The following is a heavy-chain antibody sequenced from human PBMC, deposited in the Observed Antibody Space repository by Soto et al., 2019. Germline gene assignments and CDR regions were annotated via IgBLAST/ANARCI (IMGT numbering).Heavy chain of an antibody. V-gene: IGHV1-69*04. D-gene: IGHD3-10*01. CDR1: GGTFSSYA. Sequence: VKVSCKASGGTFSSYAISWVRQAPGLGLEWMGRVNPILSMSNYAQRFQGRVTMTADKSTSTAYMELSGLRSEDTAMYYCATSYGSGYRAFDYWGQGALVTVSS. J-gene: IGHJ4*02. CDR3: ATSYGSGYRAFDY. CDR2: VNPILSMS.